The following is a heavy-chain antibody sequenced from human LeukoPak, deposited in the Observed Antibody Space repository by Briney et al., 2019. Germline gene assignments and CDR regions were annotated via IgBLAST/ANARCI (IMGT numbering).Heavy chain of an antibody. V-gene: IGHV3-30*02. CDR1: GFTFSSYG. CDR3: AKEIRDIAVAGADY. CDR2: TRYDGSNK. J-gene: IGHJ4*02. D-gene: IGHD6-19*01. Sequence: GGSLRLSCAASGFTFSSYGMHWVRQAPGKGLEWVAFTRYDGSNKYYADSVKGRFTISRDNSKNTLYLQMNSLRAEDTAVYYCAKEIRDIAVAGADYWGQGTLVTVSS.